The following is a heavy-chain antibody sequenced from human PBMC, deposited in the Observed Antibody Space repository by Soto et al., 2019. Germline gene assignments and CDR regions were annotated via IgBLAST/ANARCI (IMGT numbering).Heavy chain of an antibody. CDR3: ARSNCSSTSCFNYFDY. V-gene: IGHV1-3*01. CDR1: GYTFTSYA. Sequence: ASVKVSCKASGYTFTSYAMHWVRQAPGQRLEWMGWINAGNGNTKYSQKFQGRVTITRDTSASTAYMELSSLRSEDTAVYYCARSNCSSTSCFNYFDYWGQGTLVTVSS. D-gene: IGHD2-2*01. CDR2: INAGNGNT. J-gene: IGHJ4*02.